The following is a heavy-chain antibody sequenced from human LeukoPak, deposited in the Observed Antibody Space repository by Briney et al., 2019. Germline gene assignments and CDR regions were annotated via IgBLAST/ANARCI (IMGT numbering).Heavy chain of an antibody. D-gene: IGHD3-10*01. CDR3: ARDGEYYYGSRHFDY. CDR2: ITGSGGRT. V-gene: IGHV3-23*01. Sequence: GGSLRLSCATSQFKFNNYGMTWVRQAPGKGLEWVSSITGSGGRTQYADSVQGRFTTSRDNSKNTLYLQMNSLRSEDTAVYYCARDGEYYYGSRHFDYWGQGTLVTVSS. J-gene: IGHJ4*02. CDR1: QFKFNNYG.